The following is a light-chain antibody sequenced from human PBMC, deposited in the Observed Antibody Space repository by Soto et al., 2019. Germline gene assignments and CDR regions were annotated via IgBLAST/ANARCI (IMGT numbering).Light chain of an antibody. CDR1: SFNIGTNT. Sequence: QSVLSQPPSVSGTPGQTVTGSCSGRSFNIGTNTVNWYQQVPGMAPKLLIYNNNQRPSGVPARFSGSKSGISASLAISALQSEDEADYYCAAWDVSLNGVLFGGGTKLTV. CDR2: NNN. V-gene: IGLV1-44*01. CDR3: AAWDVSLNGVL. J-gene: IGLJ2*01.